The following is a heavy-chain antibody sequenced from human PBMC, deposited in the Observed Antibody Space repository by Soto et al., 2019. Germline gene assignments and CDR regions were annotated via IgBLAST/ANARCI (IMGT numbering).Heavy chain of an antibody. V-gene: IGHV4-39*01. CDR1: GGSISSSSYY. Sequence: QLQLQESGPGLVKPSETLSLTCTVSGGSISSSSYYWGWIRQPPGKGLEWIGSIYYSGSTYYNPSLKSRVTISVDTSKNQFSLKLSSVTAADTAVYYCARHGGGVDGSGKVYYGMDVWGQGTTVTVSS. CDR2: IYYSGST. J-gene: IGHJ6*02. CDR3: ARHGGGVDGSGKVYYGMDV. D-gene: IGHD3-10*01.